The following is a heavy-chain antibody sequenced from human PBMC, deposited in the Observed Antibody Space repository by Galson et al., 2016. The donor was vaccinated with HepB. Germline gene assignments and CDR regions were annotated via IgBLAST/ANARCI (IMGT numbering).Heavy chain of an antibody. J-gene: IGHJ4*02. V-gene: IGHV3-21*04. CDR3: ATVMPAAMATVT. D-gene: IGHD2-2*01. CDR2: ISSSTTYI. CDR1: GLTLRTYV. Sequence: SLRLSCAASGLTLRTYVMNWVRQAPRKGLEWVSSISSSTTYIHYAETVKGRFTVSRDNAEKSLYLQMNSLRAEDTAVYYCATVMPAAMATVTWGQGTLVIVSS.